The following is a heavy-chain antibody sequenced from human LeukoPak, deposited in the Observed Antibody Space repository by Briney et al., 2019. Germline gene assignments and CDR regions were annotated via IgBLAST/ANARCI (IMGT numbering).Heavy chain of an antibody. CDR3: ARGSHYDSWSFDS. CDR2: IYSSGGT. D-gene: IGHD3-9*01. Sequence: PSETLSLTCTVSGGSISGSYWTWIRQPPGKGLEWIGYIYSSGGTNYNPSLKTRVTMSLDTSKKQFSLNLYSVTAADTAVYYCARGSHYDSWSFDSWGQGALVTVSS. J-gene: IGHJ5*01. CDR1: GGSISGSY. V-gene: IGHV4-59*01.